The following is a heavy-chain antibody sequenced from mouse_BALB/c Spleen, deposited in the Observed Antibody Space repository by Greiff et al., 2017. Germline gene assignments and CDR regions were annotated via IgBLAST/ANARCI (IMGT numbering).Heavy chain of an antibody. CDR3: TTEAWFAD. V-gene: IGHV1-15*01. J-gene: IGHJ3*01. Sequence: QVQLQQSGAELVRPGASVTLSCKASGYTFTDYEMHWVKQTPVHGLEWIGAIDPETGGTAYNQKFKGKATLTADKSSSTAYMELRSLTSEDSAVYYCTTEAWFADWGQGTLVTVSA. CDR1: GYTFTDYE. CDR2: IDPETGGT.